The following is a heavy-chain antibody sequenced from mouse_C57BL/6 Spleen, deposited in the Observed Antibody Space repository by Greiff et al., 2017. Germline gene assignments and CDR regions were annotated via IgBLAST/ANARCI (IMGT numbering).Heavy chain of an antibody. J-gene: IGHJ1*03. CDR1: GYTFTSYW. V-gene: IGHV1-64*01. CDR2: IHPNSGST. D-gene: IGHD1-1*01. Sequence: VQLQQSGAELVKPGASVKLSCKASGYTFTSYWMHWVKQRPGQGLEWIGMIHPNSGSTNYNEKFKSKATLTVDKSSSTAYMQLSSLTSEDSAVYYCARGDTTVVATSFDVWGTGTTVTVSS. CDR3: ARGDTTVVATSFDV.